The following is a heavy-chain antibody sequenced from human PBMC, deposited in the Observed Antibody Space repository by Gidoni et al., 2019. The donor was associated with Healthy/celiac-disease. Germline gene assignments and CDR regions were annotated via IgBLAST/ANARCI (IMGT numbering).Heavy chain of an antibody. CDR3: AKRWGDTYYDFWSAMPPAFDY. Sequence: EVQLLESGGGLVQPGGSLRLSCAASGFTFSSYAMSWVRQAPGKGLEWVSAISGSGGSTYYADSVKGRFTISRDNSKNTLYLQMNSLRAEDTAVYYCAKRWGDTYYDFWSAMPPAFDYWGQGTLVTVSS. CDR1: GFTFSSYA. J-gene: IGHJ4*02. CDR2: ISGSGGST. D-gene: IGHD3-3*01. V-gene: IGHV3-23*01.